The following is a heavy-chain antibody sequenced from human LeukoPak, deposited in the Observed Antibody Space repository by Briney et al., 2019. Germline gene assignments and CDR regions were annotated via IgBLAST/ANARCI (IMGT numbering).Heavy chain of an antibody. D-gene: IGHD6-13*01. CDR2: ISSSSSYI. J-gene: IGHJ4*02. CDR3: ARGSSWSGDFDY. V-gene: IGHV3-21*01. CDR1: GFTFSSYS. Sequence: GGSLRLSCAASGFTFSSYSMNWVRQAPGKGLEWVSSISSSSSYIYYADSVKGRFTISRDNAKNSLYLRMNSLRAEDTAVYYCARGSSWSGDFDYWGQGTLVTVSS.